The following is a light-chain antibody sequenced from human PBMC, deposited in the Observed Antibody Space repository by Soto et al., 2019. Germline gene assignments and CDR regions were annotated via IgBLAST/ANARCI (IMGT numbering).Light chain of an antibody. CDR1: QSLLHSNGYNH. CDR3: QQFVTSPTWT. CDR2: GAS. Sequence: DIVMTQSPLSLPVTPGEPASISCRSSQSLLHSNGYNHLDWYLQKPGQSPQLLIYGASERPTGIPDRFSGSGSGTDFTLTISRLEPEDFALYYCQQFVTSPTWTFGQGTKVDIK. J-gene: IGKJ1*01. V-gene: IGKV2-28*01.